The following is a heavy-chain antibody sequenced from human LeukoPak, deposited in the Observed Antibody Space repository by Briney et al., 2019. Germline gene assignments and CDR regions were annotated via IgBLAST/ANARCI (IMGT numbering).Heavy chain of an antibody. CDR3: AYDSSGRFDY. CDR2: INHSGST. V-gene: IGHV4-34*01. D-gene: IGHD3-22*01. CDR1: GGSFSGYY. J-gene: IGHJ4*02. Sequence: KPSETLSLTCAVYGGSFSGYYWSWIRQPPGKGLEWIGEINHSGSTNYNPSLKSRVTISVDTSKNQFSLKLSSVTAADTAVYYCAYDSSGRFDYWGQGTLVTVSS.